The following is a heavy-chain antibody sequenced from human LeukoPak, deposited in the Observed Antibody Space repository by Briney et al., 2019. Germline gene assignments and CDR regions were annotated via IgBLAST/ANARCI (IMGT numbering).Heavy chain of an antibody. V-gene: IGHV3-48*04. CDR2: ISSSGSTI. CDR3: ARDEGTDSSGYYYGY. J-gene: IGHJ4*02. Sequence: PGGSLRLSCAASGFTFSSYSMSWIRQAPGKGLEWVSYISSSGSTIYYADSVKGRFAISRDNAKNSLYLQMNSLRAEDTAVYYCARDEGTDSSGYYYGYWGQGTLVTVSS. D-gene: IGHD3-22*01. CDR1: GFTFSSYS.